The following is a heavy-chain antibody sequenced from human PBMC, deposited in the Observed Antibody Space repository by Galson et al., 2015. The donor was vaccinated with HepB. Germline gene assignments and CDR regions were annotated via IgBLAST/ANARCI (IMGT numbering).Heavy chain of an antibody. J-gene: IGHJ4*02. V-gene: IGHV1-18*01. CDR1: GYTFTSYG. Sequence: SVKVSCKASGYTFTSYGISWVRQAPGQGLEWMGWISAYNGNTNYAQKLQGRVTMTTDTSTSTAYMELRSLRSDDTAVYYCARAGRAGSGYYPFDYWGQGTLVTVSS. CDR3: ARAGRAGSGYYPFDY. CDR2: ISAYNGNT. D-gene: IGHD3-22*01.